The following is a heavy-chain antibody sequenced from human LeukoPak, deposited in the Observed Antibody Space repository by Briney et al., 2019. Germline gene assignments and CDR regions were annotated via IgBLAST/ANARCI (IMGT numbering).Heavy chain of an antibody. D-gene: IGHD6-13*01. CDR1: GFTFSSYG. Sequence: PGGALRLSCAASGFTFSSYGMHWVRQAPGKGLEGVAVISFDGSKKYCSDSVKGRFTISRDNSKNTLYLQMNSLRAEDTAVYYCAKDPIPGRIAAAGTGWFDYWGQGTLVTVSS. V-gene: IGHV3-30*18. CDR2: ISFDGSKK. CDR3: AKDPIPGRIAAAGTGWFDY. J-gene: IGHJ5*01.